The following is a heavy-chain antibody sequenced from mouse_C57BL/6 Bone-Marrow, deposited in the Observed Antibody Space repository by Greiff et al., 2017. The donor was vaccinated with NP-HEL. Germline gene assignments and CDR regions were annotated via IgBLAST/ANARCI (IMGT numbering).Heavy chain of an antibody. CDR1: GFTFSSYA. J-gene: IGHJ1*03. CDR3: ARALYDGYYYWYCDV. Sequence: EVQLVESGGGLVKPGGSLKLSCAASGFTFSSYAMSWVRQTPEKRLEWVATISDGGSYTYYPDNVKGRFTIPSDNAKNNLYLQMRQLKSEDTAMYYCARALYDGYYYWYCDVWGTGTTVTVAS. V-gene: IGHV5-4*01. CDR2: ISDGGSYT. D-gene: IGHD2-3*01.